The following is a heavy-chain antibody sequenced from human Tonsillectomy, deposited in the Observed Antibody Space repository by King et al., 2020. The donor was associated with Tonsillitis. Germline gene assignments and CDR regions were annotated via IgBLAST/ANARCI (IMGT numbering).Heavy chain of an antibody. D-gene: IGHD1-26*01. CDR3: HTEWGSGIYYVLVFDI. J-gene: IGHJ3*02. CDR2: IKTNNSGWAT. V-gene: IGHV3-15*01. Sequence: MSWVRQAPGKGLEWVGRIKTNNSGWATDYSASVKGLFTISRDDSKSTLYVQMNSLKTQDTAMYYCHTEWGSGIYYVLVFDICDQWLMITVYS.